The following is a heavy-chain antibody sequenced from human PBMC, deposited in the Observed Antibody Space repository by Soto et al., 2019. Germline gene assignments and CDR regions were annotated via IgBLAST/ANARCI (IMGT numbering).Heavy chain of an antibody. CDR2: ISGSGGST. V-gene: IGHV3-23*01. Sequence: HPGGSLRLSCAASGFTFSSYAMSWVRQAPGKGLEWVSAISGSGGSTYYADSVKGRFTISRDNSKNTLYLQMNSLRAEDTAVYYCAKDVPRLETRGGAFDIWGQGTMVTVSS. D-gene: IGHD1-1*01. CDR3: AKDVPRLETRGGAFDI. CDR1: GFTFSSYA. J-gene: IGHJ3*02.